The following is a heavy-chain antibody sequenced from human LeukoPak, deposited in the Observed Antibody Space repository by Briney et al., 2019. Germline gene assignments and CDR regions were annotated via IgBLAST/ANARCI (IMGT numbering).Heavy chain of an antibody. V-gene: IGHV3-21*01. CDR1: GFNFSSYS. Sequence: GGSLRLSCAASGFNFSSYSMNWVRQAPGKGLEWVACISTTSSHIYYADSVKGRFTISRDNAKNSLYLQMNSLRAEDTAVYYCVTDGADYYDSTGYPIYFDYWGQGTLVTVSS. CDR2: ISTTSSHI. D-gene: IGHD3-22*01. CDR3: VTDGADYYDSTGYPIYFDY. J-gene: IGHJ4*02.